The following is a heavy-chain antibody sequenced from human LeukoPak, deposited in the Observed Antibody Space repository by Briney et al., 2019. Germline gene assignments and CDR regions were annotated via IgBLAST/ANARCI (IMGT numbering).Heavy chain of an antibody. CDR3: ASWGKQQLVGAFDY. Sequence: GASVKVSCKASGYTFTSYGISWVRQAPGQGLEWRGWISAYNGNTNYAQKLQGRVTMTTDTSTSTAYMELRSLRSDDTAVYYCASWGKQQLVGAFDYWGQGTLVTVSS. CDR1: GYTFTSYG. J-gene: IGHJ4*02. D-gene: IGHD6-13*01. V-gene: IGHV1-18*01. CDR2: ISAYNGNT.